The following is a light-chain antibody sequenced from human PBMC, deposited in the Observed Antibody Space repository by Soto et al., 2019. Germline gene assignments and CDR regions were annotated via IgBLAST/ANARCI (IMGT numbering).Light chain of an antibody. CDR1: QSVETF. V-gene: IGKV3-15*01. Sequence: DIVMTQSPAILSVSPGERATLSCRASQSVETFLAWFQHKAGQAPRLLIFGASTRAAGVPARFSGGGSGTEFPLTIDSLRSEDFAVYFCQHYHAWPPGTFGGGTKVEIK. CDR2: GAS. CDR3: QHYHAWPPGT. J-gene: IGKJ4*01.